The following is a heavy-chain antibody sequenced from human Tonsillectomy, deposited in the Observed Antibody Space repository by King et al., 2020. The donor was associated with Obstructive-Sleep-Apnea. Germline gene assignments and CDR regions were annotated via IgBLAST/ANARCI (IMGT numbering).Heavy chain of an antibody. Sequence: VQLVESGAEVKKPGASVKVSCKASGYTFTTYGISWVRQAPGQGLEWMGWSSPYNGKTNYAQKLQGKVTMTTDKSTSTAYMGLRSLRSDDTAVYYCARSSGVSSGYYHDYWGQGTLVTVSS. CDR2: SSPYNGKT. D-gene: IGHD3-22*01. V-gene: IGHV1-18*01. CDR1: GYTFTTYG. J-gene: IGHJ4*02. CDR3: ARSSGVSSGYYHDY.